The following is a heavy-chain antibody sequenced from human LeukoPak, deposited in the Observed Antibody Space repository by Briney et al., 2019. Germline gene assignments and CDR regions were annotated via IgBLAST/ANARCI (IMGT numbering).Heavy chain of an antibody. CDR2: MNPNSGNT. J-gene: IGHJ6*02. D-gene: IGHD6-6*01. Sequence: ASVKVSCKASGYTFTSYDMNWVRQATGKGLEWMGWMNPNSGNTGYAQKFQGRVTMTRNTSISTAYMELNSLRSEHTAVYYCARAIAARPIYYYGMDVWGQGTTVTVSS. CDR3: ARAIAARPIYYYGMDV. CDR1: GYTFTSYD. V-gene: IGHV1-8*01.